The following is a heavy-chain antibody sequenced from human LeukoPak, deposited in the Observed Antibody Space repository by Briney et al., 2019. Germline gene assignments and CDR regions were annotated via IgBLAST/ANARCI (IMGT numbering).Heavy chain of an antibody. CDR3: ARDKGPPYY. Sequence: PSETLSLTCAVSGGSISGYYWSWIRQPPGKGLEWIGYIYYSGSTNYNPSLKSRLTMSVDTSKNQLSLKLSSVTAADTAVYYCARDKGPPYYWGQGTLVTVSS. J-gene: IGHJ4*02. CDR2: IYYSGST. CDR1: GGSISGYY. V-gene: IGHV4-59*01.